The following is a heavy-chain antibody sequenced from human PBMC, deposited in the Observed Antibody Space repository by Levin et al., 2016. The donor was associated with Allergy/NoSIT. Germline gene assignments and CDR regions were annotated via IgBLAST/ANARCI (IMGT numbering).Heavy chain of an antibody. CDR3: AGMIIDSSGWFGEYFQQ. CDR1: GGSISSYY. CDR2: AYYTGSA. V-gene: IGHV4-59*01. J-gene: IGHJ1*01. D-gene: IGHD3-22*01. Sequence: SETLSLTCSVPGGSISSYYWSWIRQSPGKGLEWLGYAYYTGSANYNPSLKSRVTILVDTSNNQFSLKLTSVTAADTAVYYCAGMIIDSSGWFGEYFQQWGQGTLVSVSS.